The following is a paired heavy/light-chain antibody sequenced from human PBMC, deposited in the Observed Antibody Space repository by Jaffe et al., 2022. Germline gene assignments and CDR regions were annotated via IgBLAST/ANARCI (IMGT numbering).Light chain of an antibody. CDR1: SSDVGDYDY. CDR3: SSYTTTNTLV. CDR2: EVS. V-gene: IGLV2-14*01. Sequence: QSALTQPASVSGSPGQSITISCTGTSSDVGDYDYVSWYQQHPGKAPKLMIYEVSSRPSGLSDRFSGSKSGNTASLTISGLQAEDEADYYCSSYTTTNTLVFGGGTKLTVL. J-gene: IGLJ3*02.
Heavy chain of an antibody. D-gene: IGHD5-18*01. CDR2: IAWDDDI. Sequence: QVTLRESGPALVKPTQTLTLTCTFSGFSLSTSGMCVSWVRQPPGKALEWLALIAWDDDIYYSTSLRARLTISKDTSKSQVVLTMTNMDPLDTATYYCARLRRPYTYGKYYYYYMDVWGKGTTVTVSS. V-gene: IGHV2-70*20. CDR3: ARLRRPYTYGKYYYYYMDV. J-gene: IGHJ6*03. CDR1: GFSLSTSGMC.